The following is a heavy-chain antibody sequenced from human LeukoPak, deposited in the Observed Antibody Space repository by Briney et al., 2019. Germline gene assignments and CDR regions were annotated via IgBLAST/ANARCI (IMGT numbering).Heavy chain of an antibody. J-gene: IGHJ4*02. V-gene: IGHV4-4*07. CDR2: IYTSGST. CDR1: RGSISSYY. D-gene: IGHD4-17*01. Sequence: SETLSLTCTVLRGSISSYYWSWLRQPAGKGLEWIGRIYTSGSTNYNPSLKSRVTMSVDTSKNQFSLKLSSVTAADTAVYYCARDLPVRYFDYWGQGTLVTVSS. CDR3: ARDLPVRYFDY.